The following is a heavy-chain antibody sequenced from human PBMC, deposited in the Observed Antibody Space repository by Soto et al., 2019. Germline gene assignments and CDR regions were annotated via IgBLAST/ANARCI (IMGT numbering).Heavy chain of an antibody. CDR1: GYTFTSYD. CDR3: ARGNHDPTRKYSRGWYDFDY. V-gene: IGHV1-8*01. J-gene: IGHJ4*02. CDR2: MNPNSGNT. D-gene: IGHD6-19*01. Sequence: ASVKVSCKASGYTFTSYDINGVRQATGQGLEWMGWMNPNSGNTGYAQKFQGRVTMTRNTSISTAYMELSSLRSEDTAVYYCARGNHDPTRKYSRGWYDFDYWGQGTLVTVSS.